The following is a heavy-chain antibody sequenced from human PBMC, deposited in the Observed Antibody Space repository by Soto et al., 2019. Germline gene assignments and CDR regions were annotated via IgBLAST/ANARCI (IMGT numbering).Heavy chain of an antibody. D-gene: IGHD3-10*01. V-gene: IGHV4-30-4*01. CDR2: IYYSGST. CDR1: GGSISSGDYY. Sequence: SETLSLTCTVSGGSISSGDYYWSWIRQPPGKGLEWIGYIYYSGSTYYNPSLKSRVTISVYTSKNQFSLKLSSVTAADTAVYYCARTIYYYYYMDVWGKGTTVTVSS. J-gene: IGHJ6*03. CDR3: ARTIYYYYYMDV.